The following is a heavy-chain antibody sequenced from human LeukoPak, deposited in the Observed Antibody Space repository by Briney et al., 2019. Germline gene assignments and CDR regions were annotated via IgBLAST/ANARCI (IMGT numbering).Heavy chain of an antibody. CDR3: ARRMGRRFGERYYYYHYMDV. CDR1: GGSFSGYY. J-gene: IGHJ6*03. Sequence: PSETLSLTCAVCGGSFSGYYWNWIRQPPGKGLEWIGEINHSGSINYNSSLKSRVTISVDTSKNQFSLKLSSVTAADTAMYYCARRMGRRFGERYYYYHYMDVWGKGTTVTISS. D-gene: IGHD3-10*01. V-gene: IGHV4-34*01. CDR2: INHSGSI.